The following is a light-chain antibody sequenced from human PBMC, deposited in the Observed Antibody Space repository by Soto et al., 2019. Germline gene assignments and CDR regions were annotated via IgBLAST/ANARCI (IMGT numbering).Light chain of an antibody. CDR1: SSDVGGYNY. V-gene: IGLV2-14*01. Sequence: QSALTQPASVSGSPGQSITISCTGTSSDVGGYNYVSWYQQHPGKAPKLMIYEVSNRPSGVSNRFSGSKSGKTASLTISGLQGEDEADYYCSSYTSSTTVVFGGGTKLTVL. CDR2: EVS. J-gene: IGLJ2*01. CDR3: SSYTSSTTVV.